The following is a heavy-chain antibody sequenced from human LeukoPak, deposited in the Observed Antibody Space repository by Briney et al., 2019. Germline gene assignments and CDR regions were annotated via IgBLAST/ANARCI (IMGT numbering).Heavy chain of an antibody. V-gene: IGHV3-66*01. J-gene: IGHJ4*02. CDR3: AKLYDYGYIN. CDR1: GITATGNH. Sequence: GGSLRLSCAASGITATGNHMSWVRQAPGKELEWVSVIYSGGSTYYADSVKGRFTISRDNSKNTLYLQMDSLRTEDTAVYFCAKLYDYGYINWGQGTLVTVSS. D-gene: IGHD3-10*01. CDR2: IYSGGST.